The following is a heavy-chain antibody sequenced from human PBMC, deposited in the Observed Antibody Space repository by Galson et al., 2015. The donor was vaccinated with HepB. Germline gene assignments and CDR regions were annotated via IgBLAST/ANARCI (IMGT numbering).Heavy chain of an antibody. V-gene: IGHV5-51*03. CDR2: IYPGDSDT. D-gene: IGHD3-3*01. CDR1: GYSFSTHW. Sequence: QSGAEVKKPGESLKISCEGSGYSFSTHWIVWVRQMPGKGLEWMGIIYPGDSDTRYSPSFRGQVTISADKSISTAYLQWSSLKASDTAMYYCATSHAPHGILPLDFWGQGTLVSVSS. CDR3: ATSHAPHGILPLDF. J-gene: IGHJ4*02.